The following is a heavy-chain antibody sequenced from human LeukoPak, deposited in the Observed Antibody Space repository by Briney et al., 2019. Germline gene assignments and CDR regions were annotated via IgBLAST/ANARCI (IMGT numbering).Heavy chain of an antibody. CDR2: IYYSGST. V-gene: IGHV4-59*08. D-gene: IGHD3-10*01. CDR1: GGSISSYY. J-gene: IGHJ4*02. CDR3: ARHRTTMVRGVIIMGGFDY. Sequence: SETLSLTCTVSGGSISSYYWSWIRQPPGKGLEWIGYIYYSGSTNYNPSLKSRVTISVDTSKNQFSLKLSSVTAADTAVYYCARHRTTMVRGVIIMGGFDYWGEGTLVTVSS.